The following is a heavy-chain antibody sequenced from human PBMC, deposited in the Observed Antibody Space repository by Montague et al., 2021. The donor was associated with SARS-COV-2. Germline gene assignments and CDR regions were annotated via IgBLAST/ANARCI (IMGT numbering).Heavy chain of an antibody. Sequence: SETLSLTCSVSSASISSRSYCWAWIRPSPGQGLEWLGNFCYGASTYYNPSLRRRVVMSAETSKGQFSLKLYSVTAADTSIYYCARRRDRSTVVSPAVFDLWGQGKMVIVSS. J-gene: IGHJ3*01. CDR2: FCYGAST. CDR3: ARRRDRSTVVSPAVFDL. D-gene: IGHD2-15*01. V-gene: IGHV4-39*01. CDR1: SASISSRSYC.